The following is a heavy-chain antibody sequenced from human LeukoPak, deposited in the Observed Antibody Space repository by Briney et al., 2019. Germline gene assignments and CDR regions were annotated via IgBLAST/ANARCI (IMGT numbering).Heavy chain of an antibody. CDR3: AKNAITIVTYINHQFDY. Sequence: GGSLRLSCAASGFTFSSYVMHWVRQAPGKGLGWVAFIQYDGSNKYYADSVKGRFTISRDNSKNTLYLEMNSLRAEDTAVYYCAKNAITIVTYINHQFDYWGQGTLVTVSS. V-gene: IGHV3-30*02. D-gene: IGHD1-26*01. CDR1: GFTFSSYV. CDR2: IQYDGSNK. J-gene: IGHJ4*02.